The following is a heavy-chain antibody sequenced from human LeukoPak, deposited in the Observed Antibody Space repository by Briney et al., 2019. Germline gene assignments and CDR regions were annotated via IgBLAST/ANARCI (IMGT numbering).Heavy chain of an antibody. D-gene: IGHD3-16*01. CDR3: ARDSGGYFDY. CDR2: ISSSGSYI. J-gene: IGHJ4*02. Sequence: GGSLRLSCAASRFTFNIYSMNWVRQAPGKGLEWVSSISSSGSYIYYADSVKGRFTISRDNAKNSLYLQMNSLRVEDTVVYYCARDSGGYFDYWGQGTLVTVSS. CDR1: RFTFNIYS. V-gene: IGHV3-21*01.